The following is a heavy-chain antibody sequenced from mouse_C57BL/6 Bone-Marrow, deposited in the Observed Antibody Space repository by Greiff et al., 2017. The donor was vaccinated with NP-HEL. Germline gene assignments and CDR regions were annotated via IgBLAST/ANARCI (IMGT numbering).Heavy chain of an antibody. CDR1: GYTFTSYW. J-gene: IGHJ3*01. Sequence: VQLQQSGTVLARPGASVKMSCKTSGYTFTSYWMHWVKQRPGQGLEWIGAIYPGNSDTSYNQKFTGKAKLTAVTSASTAYMELSSLTNEDSAVYYCTGVTTGGFAYWGQGTLVTVSA. CDR2: IYPGNSDT. CDR3: TGVTTGGFAY. V-gene: IGHV1-5*01. D-gene: IGHD2-2*01.